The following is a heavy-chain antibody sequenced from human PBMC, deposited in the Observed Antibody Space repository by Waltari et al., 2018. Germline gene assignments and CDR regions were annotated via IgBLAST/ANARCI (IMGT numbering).Heavy chain of an antibody. CDR3: ARVRGREAVAGSFAY. CDR2: ISAYNGNT. J-gene: IGHJ4*02. CDR1: GYTFTSYG. V-gene: IGHV1-18*01. Sequence: QVQLVQSGAEVKKPGASGKVSCKASGYTFTSYGISWVRQAPGQGREWMGWISAYNGNTNYAHKLQGRVTMTTDTSTSTAYMELRSLRSDDTAVYYCARVRGREAVAGSFAYCGQGTLVTVSS. D-gene: IGHD6-19*01.